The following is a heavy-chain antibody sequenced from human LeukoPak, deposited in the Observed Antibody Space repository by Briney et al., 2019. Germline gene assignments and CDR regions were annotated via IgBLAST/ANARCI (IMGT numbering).Heavy chain of an antibody. V-gene: IGHV1-2*04. J-gene: IGHJ5*02. CDR3: ARGRGYYDYVWGSYRYPTFDA. D-gene: IGHD3-16*02. CDR1: GYTFSDFY. Sequence: GASVKVSCKASGYTFSDFYIHWVRQAPGQGLEWLGWINPKSGDTNYAQKFQGWVTVTRATSIRTSYMEIGRLTSDDTAVYYCARGRGYYDYVWGSYRYPTFDAWGQGTLITVSS. CDR2: INPKSGDT.